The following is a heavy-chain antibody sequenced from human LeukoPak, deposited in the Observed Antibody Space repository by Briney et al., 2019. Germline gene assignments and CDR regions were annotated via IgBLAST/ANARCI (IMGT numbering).Heavy chain of an antibody. CDR3: ARIGRRYYYDSSGYPDAFDI. D-gene: IGHD3-22*01. J-gene: IGHJ3*02. V-gene: IGHV3-30*03. CDR2: ISYDGSNK. Sequence: GGSLRLSCAASGFTFDDYGMHWVRQAPGKGLEWVAVISYDGSNKYYADSVKGRFTISRDNSKNTLYLQMNSLRAEDTAVYYCARIGRRYYYDSSGYPDAFDIWGQGTMVTVSS. CDR1: GFTFDDYG.